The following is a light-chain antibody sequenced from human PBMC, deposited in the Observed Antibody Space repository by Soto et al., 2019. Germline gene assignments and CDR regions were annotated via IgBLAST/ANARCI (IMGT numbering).Light chain of an antibody. J-gene: IGKJ1*01. CDR1: QTIRTS. Sequence: DIQMTPSPSSLSASVGDRVTISCRASQTIRTSLNWYQQQPGTAPGLLIYRASSVKSGVPPRFSGSGSGRDFTLTISSLRPEDISTYFCQQSYNSPPWTCGQGTKVDSK. CDR3: QQSYNSPPWT. CDR2: RAS. V-gene: IGKV1-39*01.